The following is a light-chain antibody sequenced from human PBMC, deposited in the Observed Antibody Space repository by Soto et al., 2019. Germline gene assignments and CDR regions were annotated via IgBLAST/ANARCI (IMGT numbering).Light chain of an antibody. Sequence: EIVMTQSPATLSVSPGERATLSCRASQTISSNLAWYQQKPGQSPRLLIHGASTRATGVPARFSGSGYRTDFTLTISSLQSEDFAVYYCQQYHNWPPQYTFGQGTKLQIK. CDR2: GAS. CDR1: QTISSN. CDR3: QQYHNWPPQYT. V-gene: IGKV3-15*01. J-gene: IGKJ2*01.